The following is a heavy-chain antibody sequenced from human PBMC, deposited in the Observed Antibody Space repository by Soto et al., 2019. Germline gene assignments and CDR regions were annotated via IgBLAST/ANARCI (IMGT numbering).Heavy chain of an antibody. CDR1: GFTFSSYW. CDR3: VRGKRGGWYFAY. J-gene: IGHJ4*02. CDR2: LNSDGSSA. V-gene: IGHV3-74*01. D-gene: IGHD6-19*01. Sequence: EVQLVESGGGLVQPGGSLRLSCAASGFTFSSYWLHWVRQAPGKGLVWLSRLNSDGSSAYYADSVKGRFTISRDNAQNTVYLKMNSLGDEDTAVYYCVRGKRGGWYFAYWGQGTLVTVSS.